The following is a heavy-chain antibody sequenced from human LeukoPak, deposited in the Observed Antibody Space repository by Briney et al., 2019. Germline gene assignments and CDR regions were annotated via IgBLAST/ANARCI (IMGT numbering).Heavy chain of an antibody. D-gene: IGHD3-3*01. Sequence: SGTLSLTCTVSGYSISSGYYWGWIRQPPGKGLEWIGSIYHSGSTYYNPSLKSRVTISVDTSKNQFSLKLSSVTAADTAVYYCARGTVYDFWSGYYPYYFDYWGQGTLVTVSS. J-gene: IGHJ4*02. CDR3: ARGTVYDFWSGYYPYYFDY. CDR1: GYSISSGYY. V-gene: IGHV4-38-2*02. CDR2: IYHSGST.